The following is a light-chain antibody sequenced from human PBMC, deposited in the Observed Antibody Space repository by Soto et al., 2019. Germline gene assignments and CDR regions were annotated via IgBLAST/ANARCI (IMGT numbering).Light chain of an antibody. CDR2: GAS. V-gene: IGKV3-20*01. Sequence: PGERATLSCRASQTVSSARLAWFQQKPGQAPRLLIYGASSRAPGIPDRLSGSGSETDFTLTITRLESEDFAVYSCHQYGSSPWTFGQGTKVEIK. CDR3: HQYGSSPWT. CDR1: QTVSSAR. J-gene: IGKJ1*01.